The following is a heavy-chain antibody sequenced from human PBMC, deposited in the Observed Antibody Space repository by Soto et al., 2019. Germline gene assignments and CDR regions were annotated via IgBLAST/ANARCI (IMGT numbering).Heavy chain of an antibody. CDR1: GFSLSTARMG. CDR3: ARIGGDLVGASNWFDP. D-gene: IGHD1-26*01. J-gene: IGHJ5*02. V-gene: IGHV2-26*01. Sequence: QVTLKESGPVLVKPTETLTLTCTVSGFSLSTARMGVSWIRQPPGKALEWLAHIFSNDEKSYSTSLKSRLSISKNHPKRQVFLTMNNMDPVETATYYCARIGGDLVGASNWFDPWGQGTLVTVSS. CDR2: IFSNDEK.